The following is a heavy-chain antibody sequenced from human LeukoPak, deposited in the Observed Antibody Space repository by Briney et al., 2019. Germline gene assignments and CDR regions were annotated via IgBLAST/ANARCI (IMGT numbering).Heavy chain of an antibody. CDR3: ARVSSTTPKRYYYYGMDV. CDR2: MWDDGSNK. J-gene: IGHJ6*02. CDR1: GFTFSSYG. D-gene: IGHD1-1*01. Sequence: PGGSLRLSCAASGFTFSSYGMHWVRQAPGKGLEWVAVMWDDGSNKYYADSVKGRFTISRDNSKNTLYLQTNSLRAEDTAVYYCARVSSTTPKRYYYYGMDVWGQGTTVTASS. V-gene: IGHV3-33*01.